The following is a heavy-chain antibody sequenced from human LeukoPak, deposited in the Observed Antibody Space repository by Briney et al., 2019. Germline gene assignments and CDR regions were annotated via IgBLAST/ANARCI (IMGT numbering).Heavy chain of an antibody. V-gene: IGHV5-51*01. J-gene: IGHJ4*02. Sequence: GEPLKISCKGSENRFTNCWIAWVRQMPGEGLEWTGIIYPGDSDTRYSPTFQGQVTISADRSSTTAYLQWSGLKASDTAMYYCARSVDSTTSTLPYWGQGTLVTVSS. CDR3: ARSVDSTTSTLPY. CDR1: ENRFTNCW. CDR2: IYPGDSDT. D-gene: IGHD5-18*01.